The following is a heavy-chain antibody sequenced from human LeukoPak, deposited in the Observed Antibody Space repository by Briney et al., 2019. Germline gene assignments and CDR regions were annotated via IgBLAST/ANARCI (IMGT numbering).Heavy chain of an antibody. Sequence: WRSLRLSCAASGFTFSSYARRWVRQAPGKGLEWVAVISYDGSNKYYADSVTGRFTISRDNSKNTLYLQMNSLRAEDTAVYYCARDRHLYFDWFTPDYWGQGTLVTVSS. CDR2: ISYDGSNK. CDR3: ARDRHLYFDWFTPDY. V-gene: IGHV3-30*04. CDR1: GFTFSSYA. J-gene: IGHJ4*02. D-gene: IGHD3-9*01.